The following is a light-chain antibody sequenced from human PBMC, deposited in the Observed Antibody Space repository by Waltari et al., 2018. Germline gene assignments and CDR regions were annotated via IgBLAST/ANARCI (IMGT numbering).Light chain of an antibody. Sequence: QSALTQPASVSGSPGQSITISCTGTSSDVGAFDFVPWYQPHPGKVPQLVIFDVTNRPSGVSHRFSGSKSGNTASLTISGLQAEDEADYYCASYTRRSTVAFGGGTKLTVL. V-gene: IGLV2-14*03. CDR2: DVT. J-gene: IGLJ2*01. CDR3: ASYTRRSTVA. CDR1: SSDVGAFDF.